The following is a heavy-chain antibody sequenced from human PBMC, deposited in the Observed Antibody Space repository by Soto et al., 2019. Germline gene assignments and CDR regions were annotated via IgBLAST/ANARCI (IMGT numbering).Heavy chain of an antibody. CDR2: IYYSGST. J-gene: IGHJ6*02. Sequence: SESLSLTCTVSGGSISSGDYYWSWIRQPPGKGQEWIGYIYYSGSTYYNPSLKSRVTISVDTSKNQFSLKLSSVTAADTAVYYCARERRGYCTGGSCYGMRYYGMDVWGQGTAVNVSS. CDR1: GGSISSGDYY. V-gene: IGHV4-30-4*01. CDR3: ARERRGYCTGGSCYGMRYYGMDV. D-gene: IGHD2-15*01.